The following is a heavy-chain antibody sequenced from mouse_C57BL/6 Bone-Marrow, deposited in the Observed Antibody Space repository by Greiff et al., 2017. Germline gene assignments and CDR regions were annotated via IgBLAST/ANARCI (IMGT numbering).Heavy chain of an antibody. V-gene: IGHV14-4*01. D-gene: IGHD2-1*01. CDR1: GFNIKDDY. CDR3: TTGGNRFAY. Sequence: EVQVVESGAELVRPGASVKLSCTASGFNIKDDYMHWVKQRPEQGLEWIGWIDPENGDTEYASKFQGKATITADTSSNTAYLQLSSLTSEDTAVYYCTTGGNRFAYWGQGTLVTVSA. CDR2: IDPENGDT. J-gene: IGHJ3*01.